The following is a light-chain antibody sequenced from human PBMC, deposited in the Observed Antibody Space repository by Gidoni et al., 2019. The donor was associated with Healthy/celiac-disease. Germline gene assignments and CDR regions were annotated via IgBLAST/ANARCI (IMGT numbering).Light chain of an antibody. J-gene: IGKJ1*01. V-gene: IGKV3-15*01. CDR2: GAS. CDR1: QSVSSN. Sequence: EIVMPQSPATLSVSPGERATLSCRASQSVSSNLAWYQQKPGQAPRLLINGASTRATGIPARFSGSGSGTEFTLTISSLQSEDFAVYYCQQYNNWRTFGQGTKVEIK. CDR3: QQYNNWRT.